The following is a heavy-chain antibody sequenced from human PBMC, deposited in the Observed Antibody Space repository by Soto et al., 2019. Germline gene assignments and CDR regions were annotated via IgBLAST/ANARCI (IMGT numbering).Heavy chain of an antibody. CDR3: ARAINGEYYFDY. CDR2: ISSSGSTI. CDR1: GFTFSSYE. D-gene: IGHD7-27*01. V-gene: IGHV3-48*03. J-gene: IGHJ4*02. Sequence: GGSLRLSCAASGFTFSSYEMNWVRQAPGKGLEWVSYISSSGSTIYYADSVKGRFTMSRDNAKNSLYLQMNSLRAEDTAVYYCARAINGEYYFDYWGQGTLVTVSP.